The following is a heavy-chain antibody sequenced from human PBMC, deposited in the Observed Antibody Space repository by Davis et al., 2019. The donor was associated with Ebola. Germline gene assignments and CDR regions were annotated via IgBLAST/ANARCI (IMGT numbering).Heavy chain of an antibody. CDR2: IYYSGST. CDR3: ARGTLVGAHDY. Sequence: PGGSLRLSCNVSGGSISSGSYYWSWIRQPPGKGLEWIGYIYYSGSTNYNPSLKSRVTISVDTSKNQFSLKLSSVTAADTAVYYCARGTLVGAHDYWGQGTLVTVSS. J-gene: IGHJ4*02. CDR1: GGSISSGSYY. D-gene: IGHD1-26*01. V-gene: IGHV4-61*01.